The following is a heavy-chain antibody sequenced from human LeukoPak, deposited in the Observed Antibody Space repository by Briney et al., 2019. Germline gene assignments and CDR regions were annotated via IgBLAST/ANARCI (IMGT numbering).Heavy chain of an antibody. CDR3: ARLKYYYDSSGYRAEYFQH. CDR1: GGSISSYY. V-gene: IGHV4-59*01. CDR2: IYYSGST. Sequence: SETLSLTCTVSGGSISSYYWSWIRQPPGKGLEWLGYIYYSGSTDYNPSLKSRVTISVYTSKNQFSLKLSSVTAADTAVYYCARLKYYYDSSGYRAEYFQHWGQGTLVTVSS. D-gene: IGHD3-22*01. J-gene: IGHJ1*01.